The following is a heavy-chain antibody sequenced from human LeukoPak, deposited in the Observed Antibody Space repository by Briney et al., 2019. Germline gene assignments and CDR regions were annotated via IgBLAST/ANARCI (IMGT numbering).Heavy chain of an antibody. CDR3: AKTPRGDV. CDR1: GFTFSAFA. V-gene: IGHV3-23*01. Sequence: PGGSLRLSCAASGFTFSAFAMTWVRQAPGKGLEWVSTITDDGYNTYSADSVKGRITFSRDNSKNTLYLQMNSLRAEDTAVYYCAKTPRGDVWGQGTTVTVSS. J-gene: IGHJ6*02. CDR2: ITDDGYNT. D-gene: IGHD3-10*01.